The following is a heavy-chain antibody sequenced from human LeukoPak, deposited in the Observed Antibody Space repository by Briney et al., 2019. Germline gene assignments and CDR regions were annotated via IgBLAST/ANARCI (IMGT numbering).Heavy chain of an antibody. CDR2: ISYDGSNK. V-gene: IGHV3-30-3*01. Sequence: GGSLRLSCAASGFTFSSYAMHWVRQAPGKGLEWVAVISYDGSNKYYADSVKGRFTISRDNAKNSLYLQMNSLRDEDTAVYYCARELPYGDYTFDYWGQGTLVTVSS. CDR1: GFTFSSYA. CDR3: ARELPYGDYTFDY. J-gene: IGHJ4*02. D-gene: IGHD4-17*01.